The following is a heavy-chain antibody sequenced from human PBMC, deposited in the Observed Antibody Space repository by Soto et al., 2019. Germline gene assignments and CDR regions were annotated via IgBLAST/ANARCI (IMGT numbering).Heavy chain of an antibody. CDR3: AKEGGNHYYYYALDV. CDR1: GDSFSSNNAA. Sequence: SQTLSLTCAISGDSFSSNNAAWNWIRQSPSRGLEWLGRTFYRSKWYNDYAVSVKGRITINPDTSKNQFSLQLNSVTPEDTAVYYCAKEGGNHYYYYALDVWGQGTTVTVSS. D-gene: IGHD1-26*01. J-gene: IGHJ6*02. CDR2: TFYRSKWYN. V-gene: IGHV6-1*01.